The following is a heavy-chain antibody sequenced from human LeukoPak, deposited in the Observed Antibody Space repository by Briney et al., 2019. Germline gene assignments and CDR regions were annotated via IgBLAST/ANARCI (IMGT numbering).Heavy chain of an antibody. J-gene: IGHJ4*02. D-gene: IGHD2-15*01. CDR3: APSPCCGDSCYRFDF. V-gene: IGHV4-4*02. CDR1: GASISSSYW. Sequence: SGTLSLTCAVSGASISSSYWWSWVRQPPGKGLEWIGEIHHSGSTKYNPSLKSRVTISVDKSKNQFSLKLSSVTAADTAVYYCAPSPCCGDSCYRFDFWGQGTQVTVSS. CDR2: IHHSGST.